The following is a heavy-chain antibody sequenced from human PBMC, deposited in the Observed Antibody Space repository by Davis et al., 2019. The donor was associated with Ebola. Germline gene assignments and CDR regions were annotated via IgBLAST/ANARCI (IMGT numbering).Heavy chain of an antibody. V-gene: IGHV4-39*07. Sequence: PSETLSLTCTVSGGSISSSSYYWGWIRQPPGKGLEWIGSIYYSGSTYYNPSLKSRVTISVDTSKNQFSLKLSSVTAADTAVYYCARARIYYYMDVWGKGTTVTVSS. J-gene: IGHJ6*03. CDR3: ARARIYYYMDV. CDR2: IYYSGST. CDR1: GGSISSSSYY.